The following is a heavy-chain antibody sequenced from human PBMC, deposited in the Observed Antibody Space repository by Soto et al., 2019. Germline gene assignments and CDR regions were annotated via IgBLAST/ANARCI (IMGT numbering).Heavy chain of an antibody. Sequence: LKISCKGSGYSFTTYWIAWVRQMPGKGLEWMGIIYPGDSDTRYSPSFQGQVTISADKSISTAYLQWSSLKASDTAMYYCARKYYYDSSGYRDALDIWGQGTMVTVSS. CDR3: ARKYYYDSSGYRDALDI. J-gene: IGHJ3*02. CDR1: GYSFTTYW. D-gene: IGHD3-22*01. V-gene: IGHV5-51*01. CDR2: IYPGDSDT.